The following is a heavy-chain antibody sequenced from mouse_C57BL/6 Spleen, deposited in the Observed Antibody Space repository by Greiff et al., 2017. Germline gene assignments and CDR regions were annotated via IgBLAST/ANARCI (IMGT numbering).Heavy chain of an antibody. J-gene: IGHJ4*01. CDR3: ANPGDYYYDALDN. Sequence: VQLQQSDAELVKPGASVKISCKVSGYTFTDHTIHWMKQRPEQGLEWIGYIYPRDGSTKYNEKFKGKATLTADKSSSTAYMQLNSLTSEDSAVYFCANPGDYYYDALDNWGQGTSVTVSS. V-gene: IGHV1-78*01. CDR1: GYTFTDHT. D-gene: IGHD1-1*01. CDR2: IYPRDGST.